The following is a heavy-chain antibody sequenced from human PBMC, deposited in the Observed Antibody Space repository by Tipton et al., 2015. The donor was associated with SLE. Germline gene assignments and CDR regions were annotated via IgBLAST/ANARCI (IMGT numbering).Heavy chain of an antibody. J-gene: IGHJ3*02. Sequence: LRLSCAVYGGSFSGYYWSWIRQPPEKGLVWIGEISHSGSTNYNPSLKSRVTISVDTSKNQFSLKLSSVTAADTAVYYCARGRGAFDIWGQGTMVTVSS. CDR1: GGSFSGYY. CDR2: ISHSGST. CDR3: ARGRGAFDI. V-gene: IGHV4-34*01.